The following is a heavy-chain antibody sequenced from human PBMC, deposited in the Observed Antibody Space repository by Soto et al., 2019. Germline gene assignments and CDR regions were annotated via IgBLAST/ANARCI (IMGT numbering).Heavy chain of an antibody. CDR1: VCSIKSGVLS. Sequence: SETLSLTWAVSVCSIKSGVLSWSWVRQPPGHGLEWIVYIYHSGSTYYNPSLKSRVTISVDRSKNQFSLKLSSVTAADTAVYYCARVPGPWGQGTLVTVSS. V-gene: IGHV4-30-2*01. CDR2: IYHSGST. J-gene: IGHJ5*02. CDR3: ARVPGP. D-gene: IGHD7-27*01.